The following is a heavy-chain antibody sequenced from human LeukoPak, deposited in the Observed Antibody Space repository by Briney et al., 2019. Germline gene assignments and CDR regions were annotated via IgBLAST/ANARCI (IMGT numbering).Heavy chain of an antibody. CDR3: ARVVAATSYYYYGMDV. CDR2: IIPILGIA. Sequence: SVKVSCKASGGTFSSYAISWVRQAPGQGLEWMGRIIPILGIANYAQKFQGRVTITADKSTSTAYMELSSLRSEDTAVYYCARVVAATSYYYYGMDVWGQGTTVTVSS. CDR1: GGTFSSYA. D-gene: IGHD2-15*01. V-gene: IGHV1-69*04. J-gene: IGHJ6*02.